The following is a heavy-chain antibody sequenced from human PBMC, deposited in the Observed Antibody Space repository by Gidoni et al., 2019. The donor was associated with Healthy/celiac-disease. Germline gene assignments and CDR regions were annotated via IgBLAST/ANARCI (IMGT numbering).Heavy chain of an antibody. CDR3: ARESRGIAAAGTPDY. CDR2: IYYSGST. V-gene: IGHV4-59*01. D-gene: IGHD6-13*01. CDR1: GGSISSYY. Sequence: QVQLQESGPGLVKPSETLSLTCTVSGGSISSYYWSWIRQPPGKGLEWIGYIYYSGSTNYNPSLKSRVTISVDTSKNQFSLKLSSVTAADTAVYYCARESRGIAAAGTPDYWGQGTLVTVSS. J-gene: IGHJ4*02.